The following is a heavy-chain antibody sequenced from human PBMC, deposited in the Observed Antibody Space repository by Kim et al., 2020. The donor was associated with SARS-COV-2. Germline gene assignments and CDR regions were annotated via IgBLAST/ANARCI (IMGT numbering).Heavy chain of an antibody. J-gene: IGHJ4*02. D-gene: IGHD3-22*01. Sequence: ADSVKGRFTISGDNAKNSLYLQMNSLRPEDTALYYCARGYSDSSGYLFDYWGQGTLVTVSS. V-gene: IGHV3-9*01. CDR3: ARGYSDSSGYLFDY.